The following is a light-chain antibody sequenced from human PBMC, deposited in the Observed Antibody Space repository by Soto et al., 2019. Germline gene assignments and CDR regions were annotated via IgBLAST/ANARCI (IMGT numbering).Light chain of an antibody. Sequence: EIVMTQSPATLSVSPGERATLSFRASQSVSSNLAWYQQKPGQAPRLLICGASTRATGIPARFSGSGSGTEFALTISSLQSEDFAVYYCQQYNNWPPITFGQGTRLEIK. CDR3: QQYNNWPPIT. CDR2: GAS. J-gene: IGKJ5*01. CDR1: QSVSSN. V-gene: IGKV3-15*01.